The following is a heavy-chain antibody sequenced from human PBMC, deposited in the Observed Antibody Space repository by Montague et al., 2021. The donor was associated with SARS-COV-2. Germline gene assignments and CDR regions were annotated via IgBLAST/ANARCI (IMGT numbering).Heavy chain of an antibody. D-gene: IGHD3-10*01. Sequence: TLSLTCTVSGGSISSGGYYWSWIRQHPGKGLEWIGYIYYSGSTYYNPSLKSRVTISVDTSKNQFSLKLSSVTAADTAVYYCARGKVYGSGRGPREGRYYYYYYGMDVWGQGTTVTVSS. J-gene: IGHJ6*02. CDR2: IYYSGST. V-gene: IGHV4-31*03. CDR3: ARGKVYGSGRGPREGRYYYYYYGMDV. CDR1: GGSISSGGYY.